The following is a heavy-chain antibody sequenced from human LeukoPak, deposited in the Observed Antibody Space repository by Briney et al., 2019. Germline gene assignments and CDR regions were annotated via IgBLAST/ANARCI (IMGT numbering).Heavy chain of an antibody. CDR2: ISGSGAST. V-gene: IGHV3-23*01. D-gene: IGHD3-10*01. Sequence: GGSLRLSHAASGSTSSSHAMRCARQAPGEWLESVSAISGSGASTYYAASVTGRSTISRENATNSLSLQTTSLRAAGPAVTCCARVVPFGEKGLDGCGKGTTVTVSS. CDR3: ARVVPFGEKGLDG. J-gene: IGHJ6*04. CDR1: GSTSSSHA.